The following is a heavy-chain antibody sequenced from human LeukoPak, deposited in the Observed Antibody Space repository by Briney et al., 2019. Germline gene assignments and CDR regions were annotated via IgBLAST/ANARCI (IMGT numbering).Heavy chain of an antibody. CDR1: GFTFTGYY. Sequence: ASVKVSCKASGFTFTGYYMHWVRQAPGQGLEWMGWINPNSGGTNYAQKFQGRVTMTRDTSISTAYMELSRLRSDDTAVYYCARVPRRHHGLDPWGQGTLVTVSS. J-gene: IGHJ5*02. CDR3: ARVPRRHHGLDP. CDR2: INPNSGGT. D-gene: IGHD1-14*01. V-gene: IGHV1-2*02.